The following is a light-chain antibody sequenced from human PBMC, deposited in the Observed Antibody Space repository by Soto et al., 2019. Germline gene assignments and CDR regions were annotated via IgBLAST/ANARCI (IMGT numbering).Light chain of an antibody. CDR2: EAS. J-gene: IGKJ5*01. CDR1: EDISNY. CDR3: QQYEDLPRT. Sequence: DIQMTQFPSSLSASVGDRVTISCQASEDISNYLSWYQQKPGKAPQLLISEASNLETGVPSRFSGSGSGTDFTFTISSLQPDDIATYYCQQYEDLPRTFGQGTRLDIK. V-gene: IGKV1-33*01.